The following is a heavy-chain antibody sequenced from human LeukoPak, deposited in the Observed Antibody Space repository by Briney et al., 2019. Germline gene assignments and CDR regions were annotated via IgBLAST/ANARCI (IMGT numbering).Heavy chain of an antibody. V-gene: IGHV3-23*01. D-gene: IGHD3-22*01. Sequence: AGSLRLSCAASGFTFTNYPMSWVRQGPGKGLEWVSTISGSGGRTYFADSAKGRFTISRDNSNNTLYLQMNSLSAEDTAVYYCAKRAIYYDTAGQLRWDNYFDYWGQGTLVTVSS. CDR3: AKRAIYYDTAGQLRWDNYFDY. CDR1: GFTFTNYP. J-gene: IGHJ4*02. CDR2: ISGSGGRT.